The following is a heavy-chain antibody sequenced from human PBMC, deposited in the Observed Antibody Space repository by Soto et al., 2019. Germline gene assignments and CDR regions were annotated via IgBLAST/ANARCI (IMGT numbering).Heavy chain of an antibody. CDR2: IYYSGST. Sequence: SETLSLTCTVSGGSISSYYWSWIRQPPGKGLEWIGYIYYSGSTNYNPSLKSRVIISVDTSKNQFSLKLSSVTSADTAVYYCARRYGGTFDYWGQGTLVTV. CDR3: ARRYGGTFDY. CDR1: GGSISSYY. V-gene: IGHV4-59*08. D-gene: IGHD2-15*01. J-gene: IGHJ4*02.